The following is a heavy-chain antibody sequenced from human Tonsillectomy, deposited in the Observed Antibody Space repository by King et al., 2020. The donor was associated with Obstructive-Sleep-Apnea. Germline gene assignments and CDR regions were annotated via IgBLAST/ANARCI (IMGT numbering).Heavy chain of an antibody. CDR3: ARGVARGDPFYFDY. J-gene: IGHJ4*02. Sequence: VQLVESGGGLVQPGGSLRLSCAASGFTVSSKYMNWVRQAPGKGLEWVSVIYTGGDTYYADSVKGRFTISRDNSKNTLYLQMNSLRAEDTALYYCARGVARGDPFYFDYWVQGTLVTVSS. CDR2: IYTGGDT. V-gene: IGHV3-66*01. CDR1: GFTVSSKY. D-gene: IGHD3-10*01.